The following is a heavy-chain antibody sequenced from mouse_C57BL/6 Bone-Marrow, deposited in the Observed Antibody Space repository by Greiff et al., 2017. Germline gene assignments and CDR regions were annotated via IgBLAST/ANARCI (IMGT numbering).Heavy chain of an antibody. V-gene: IGHV1-19*01. CDR3: APITTVVAPYFDV. J-gene: IGHJ1*03. D-gene: IGHD1-1*01. Sequence: VHVKQSGPVLVKPGASVKMSCKASGYTFTDYYMNWVKQSHGKSLEWIGVINPYNGGTSYNQKFKGKATLTVDKSSSTAYMELNSLTSEDSAVYYCAPITTVVAPYFDVWGTGTTVTVSS. CDR2: INPYNGGT. CDR1: GYTFTDYY.